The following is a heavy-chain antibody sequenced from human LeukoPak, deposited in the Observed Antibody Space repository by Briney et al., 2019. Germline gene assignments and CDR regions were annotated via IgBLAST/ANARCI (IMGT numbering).Heavy chain of an antibody. CDR3: ARVDDILTGYPR. Sequence: GASVKVSCKASGGTFSSYAISRVRQAPGQGLEWMGGIIPIFGTANYAQKFQGRVTITADESTSTAYMELSSLRTEDTAVYYCARVDDILTGYPRWGQGTLVTVSS. D-gene: IGHD3-9*01. V-gene: IGHV1-69*13. CDR1: GGTFSSYA. CDR2: IIPIFGTA. J-gene: IGHJ4*02.